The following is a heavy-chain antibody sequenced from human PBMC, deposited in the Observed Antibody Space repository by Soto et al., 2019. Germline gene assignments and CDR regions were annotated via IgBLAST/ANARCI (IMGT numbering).Heavy chain of an antibody. CDR2: VYYNGST. CDR3: ARGVPNYFHDNGYWLYLYFDL. Sequence: QVQLQESGPGLVKPSETLSLTCTISGGSLTDYYWNWIRQSPGKGLEWVGYVYYNGSTNYNPSLKHRFTTTQYTSNSSFSLKLSSVTAAVTAVYYCARGVPNYFHDNGYWLYLYFDLLGRGTQVTV. J-gene: IGHJ2*01. D-gene: IGHD3-22*01. CDR1: GGSLTDYY. V-gene: IGHV4-59*12.